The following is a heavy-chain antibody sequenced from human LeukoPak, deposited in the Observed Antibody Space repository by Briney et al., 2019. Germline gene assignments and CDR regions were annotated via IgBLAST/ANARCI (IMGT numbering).Heavy chain of an antibody. V-gene: IGHV4-39*01. Sequence: SETLCLTCTVSGGSISSGRYYWGWIRQPPGKGLEWIGRIYCSGSTYYNPSPKSRLTISVNTSKNQSSLKQSSVTAADTAVYYCARLNSSGYYLYLCFDYWGQGTLVTVSS. J-gene: IGHJ4*02. CDR2: IYCSGST. CDR1: GGSISSGRYY. CDR3: ARLNSSGYYLYLCFDY. D-gene: IGHD3-22*01.